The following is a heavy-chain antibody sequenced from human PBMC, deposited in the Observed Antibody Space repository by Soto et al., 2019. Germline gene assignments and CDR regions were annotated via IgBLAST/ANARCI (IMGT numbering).Heavy chain of an antibody. V-gene: IGHV3-15*07. Sequence: GGSLRLSCAASGFTFSNAWMNWVRQAPGRGLEWVGRIKSKTDGGTTDYAAPVKGRFTISRDDSKNTLYLQMNSLKTEDTAVYYCTTFSGYFGYYYYYGMDVWGQGTTVTVSS. CDR2: IKSKTDGGTT. CDR3: TTFSGYFGYYYYYGMDV. D-gene: IGHD3-22*01. CDR1: GFTFSNAW. J-gene: IGHJ6*02.